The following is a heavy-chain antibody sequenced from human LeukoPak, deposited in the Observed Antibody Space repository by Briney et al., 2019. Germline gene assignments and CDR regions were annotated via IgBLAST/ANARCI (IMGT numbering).Heavy chain of an antibody. CDR2: IYTSGST. V-gene: IGHV4-4*07. CDR3: ARDYCSGGSCYSLDY. Sequence: SETLSLTCTVSGGSISSYYWSWIRQSAGKGLEWIGRIYTSGSTNQNPSLKSRVTVSVDTSKNQCFLKLTSVTAADTAVCYCARDYCSGGSCYSLDYWGQGTLVTVSS. CDR1: GGSISSYY. D-gene: IGHD2-15*01. J-gene: IGHJ4*02.